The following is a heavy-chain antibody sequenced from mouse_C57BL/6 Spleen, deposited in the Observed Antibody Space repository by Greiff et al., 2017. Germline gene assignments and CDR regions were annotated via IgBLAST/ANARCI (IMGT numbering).Heavy chain of an antibody. J-gene: IGHJ1*03. CDR3: ARTGYYGRSSHWYFDV. Sequence: QVQLQQPGAELVRPGSSVKLSCKASGYTFTSYWMHWVKQRPIQGLEWIGNTDPSDSETHYNQKFKDKATLTVDKSSSTAYMQLSRLTSEDAAVYYCARTGYYGRSSHWYFDVWGTGTTVTVSS. CDR2: TDPSDSET. CDR1: GYTFTSYW. D-gene: IGHD1-1*01. V-gene: IGHV1-52*01.